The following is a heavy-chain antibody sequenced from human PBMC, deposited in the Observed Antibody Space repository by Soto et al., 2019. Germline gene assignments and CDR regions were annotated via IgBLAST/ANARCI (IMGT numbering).Heavy chain of an antibody. CDR1: GFTFSSYA. CDR2: ISYDGSNK. Sequence: QVQLVESGGGVVQPGRSLRLSCAASGFTFSSYAMHWVRQAPGMGLEWVAVISYDGSNKYYADSVKGRFTISRDNSKNTLYLQMNSLRAEDTAVYYCARDRRGFDYWGQGTLVTVSS. J-gene: IGHJ4*02. CDR3: ARDRRGFDY. V-gene: IGHV3-30-3*01.